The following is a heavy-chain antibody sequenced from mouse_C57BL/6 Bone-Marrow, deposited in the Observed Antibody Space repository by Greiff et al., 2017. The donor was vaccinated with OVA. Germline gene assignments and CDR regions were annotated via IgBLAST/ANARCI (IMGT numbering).Heavy chain of an antibody. CDR1: GYSITSGYY. CDR3: ARRLLRYCYAMDY. Sequence: DVKLQESGPGLVKPSQSLSLTCSVTGYSITSGYYWNWIRQFPGNKLEWMGYISYDGSNNYNPSLKNRISITRDTSKNQFFLKLNSVTTEDTATYYCARRLLRYCYAMDYWGQGTSVTVSS. J-gene: IGHJ4*01. V-gene: IGHV3-6*01. CDR2: ISYDGSN. D-gene: IGHD1-1*01.